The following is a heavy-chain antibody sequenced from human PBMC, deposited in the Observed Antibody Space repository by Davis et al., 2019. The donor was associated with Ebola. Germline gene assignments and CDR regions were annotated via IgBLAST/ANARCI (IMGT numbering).Heavy chain of an antibody. V-gene: IGHV1-18*01. D-gene: IGHD1-26*01. CDR1: GYTFTSYS. Sequence: ASVKVSCKASGYTFTSYSISWVRQAPGQGLEWMGWISVYNGNTNYAQILQGRVTMTTDTSTGTAYMELRSLRSDDTAVYFCARTSIVGTTTTASDIWGQGTRVTVSS. J-gene: IGHJ3*02. CDR3: ARTSIVGTTTTASDI. CDR2: ISVYNGNT.